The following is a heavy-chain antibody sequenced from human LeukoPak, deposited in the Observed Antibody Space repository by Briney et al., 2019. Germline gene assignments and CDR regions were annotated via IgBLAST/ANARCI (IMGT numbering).Heavy chain of an antibody. CDR3: ARAVAGTTPYYYYYGMDV. CDR2: IYYSGST. J-gene: IGHJ6*02. D-gene: IGHD6-19*01. CDR1: GGSISSGGYY. Sequence: SETLSLTCTVSGGSISSGGYYWSWLRQHPGKGLEWIGYIYYSGSTYYNPSLKSRVTISVDTSKNQFSLKLSSVTAADTAVYYCARAVAGTTPYYYYYGMDVWGQGTTVTVSS. V-gene: IGHV4-31*03.